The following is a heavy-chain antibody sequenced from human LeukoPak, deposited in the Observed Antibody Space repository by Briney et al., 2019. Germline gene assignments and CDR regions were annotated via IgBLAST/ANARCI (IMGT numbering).Heavy chain of an antibody. V-gene: IGHV1-46*01. D-gene: IGHD7-27*01. CDR1: GYTFTNYF. CDR2: INPSGGHT. Sequence: ASVKVSCKASGYTFTNYFIHWTRQAPGQGLEWMGAINPSGGHTAYAQKFQGRVTLTRDTSTSTVYMELSSLRSEDTAVYYCARELTGGYLDYWGQGTVVTVSS. J-gene: IGHJ4*02. CDR3: ARELTGGYLDY.